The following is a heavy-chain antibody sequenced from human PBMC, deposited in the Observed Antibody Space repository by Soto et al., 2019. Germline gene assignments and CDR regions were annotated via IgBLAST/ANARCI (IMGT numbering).Heavy chain of an antibody. V-gene: IGHV4-39*01. CDR2: NYFNGNT. CDR3: TRQYLGCFDP. Sequence: QVQLQESGPGLVKPSEALSLTGNVSGGSVSSTSYYWGWIRQSPGKGVEWIANNYFNGNTYYNPSLKGRVTISLDTSKNQFSLNLTSVTAADTAVYYCTRQYLGCFDPWGQGTLVTVSS. D-gene: IGHD2-2*01. J-gene: IGHJ5*02. CDR1: GGSVSSTSYY.